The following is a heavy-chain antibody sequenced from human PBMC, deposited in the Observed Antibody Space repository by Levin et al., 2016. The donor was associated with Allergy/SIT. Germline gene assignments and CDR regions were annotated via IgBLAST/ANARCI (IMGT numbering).Heavy chain of an antibody. D-gene: IGHD3-22*01. J-gene: IGHJ3*02. V-gene: IGHV4-4*07. Sequence: SETLSLTCTVSGGSISSYYWSWIRQPAGKGLEWIGRIYTSGSTNYNPSLKSRVTMSVDTSKNQFSLKLSSVTAADTAVYYCAKEGYYYDSSGYYGDAFDIWGQGTMVTVSS. CDR3: AKEGYYYDSSGYYGDAFDI. CDR1: GGSISSYY. CDR2: IYTSGST.